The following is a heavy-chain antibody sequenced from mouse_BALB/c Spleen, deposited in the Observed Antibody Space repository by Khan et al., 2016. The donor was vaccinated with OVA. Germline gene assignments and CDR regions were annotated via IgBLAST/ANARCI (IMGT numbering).Heavy chain of an antibody. Sequence: EVELVESGGGLVQPGGSRKLSCAASGFTFSDFVMHWVRQAPEKGLEWVAFISSGSSTIYSADTVKGRFTISRDNPKHTLFLQMTSLRSEDTAMYYCARLGDGGYFDVWGAGTTVTVSS. D-gene: IGHD2-3*01. CDR3: ARLGDGGYFDV. J-gene: IGHJ1*01. CDR2: ISSGSSTI. CDR1: GFTFSDFV. V-gene: IGHV5-17*02.